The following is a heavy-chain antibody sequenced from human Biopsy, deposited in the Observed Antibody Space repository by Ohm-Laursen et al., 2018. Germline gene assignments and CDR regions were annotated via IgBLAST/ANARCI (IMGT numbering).Heavy chain of an antibody. J-gene: IGHJ5*02. Sequence: ASVKVSCKASRYSFSTYDITWVRQASGQGPEWIGWLNPVSGNSNFGQKFRGRVTVTSDTSISTAYMELSGLTSDDTATYDCGRAVRNQLLTDPWGQGTLVTVTS. D-gene: IGHD1-7*01. V-gene: IGHV1-8*01. CDR3: GRAVRNQLLTDP. CDR2: LNPVSGNS. CDR1: RYSFSTYD.